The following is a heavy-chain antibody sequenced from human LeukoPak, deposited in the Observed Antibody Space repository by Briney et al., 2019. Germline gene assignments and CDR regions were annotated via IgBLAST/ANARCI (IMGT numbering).Heavy chain of an antibody. CDR3: ARGGLGTMVRGWFDP. CDR2: ISSSGSTI. D-gene: IGHD3-10*01. CDR1: GFTFSIYS. V-gene: IGHV3-48*04. J-gene: IGHJ5*02. Sequence: GGSLRLSCAASGFTFSIYSVNWVRQAPGKGLEWISYISSSGSTICYADSVKGRFTISRDNAKNSLYLQMNSLRAEDTAVYYCARGGLGTMVRGWFDPWGQGTLVTVSS.